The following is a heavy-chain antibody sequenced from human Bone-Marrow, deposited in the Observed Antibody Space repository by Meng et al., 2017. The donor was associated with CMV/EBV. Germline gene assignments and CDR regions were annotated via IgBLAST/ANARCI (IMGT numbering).Heavy chain of an antibody. CDR3: AKSIIGGKSITIFGVRYYYGMDV. J-gene: IGHJ6*02. CDR1: GFTFSSYA. CDR2: IRYDGSNK. V-gene: IGHV3-30*02. Sequence: GESLKISCAASGFTFSSYAMTWVRQAPGKGLEWVAFIRYDGSNKYYADSVKGRFTISRDNSKNTLYLQMNSLRAEDTAVYYCAKSIIGGKSITIFGVRYYYGMDVWGQGTTVTFSS. D-gene: IGHD3-3*01.